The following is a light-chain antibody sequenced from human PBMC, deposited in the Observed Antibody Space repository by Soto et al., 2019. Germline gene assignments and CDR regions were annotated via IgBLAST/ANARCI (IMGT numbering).Light chain of an antibody. V-gene: IGLV4-69*01. Sequence: QLVLTQSPSASASLGASVKLTCTLSSGHSSYAIAWYQQQPEKGPRYLMKLNSDGSHSKGDGIPDRFSGSSSGAERYLTISSLQSEDDADYYCQTWGTGIPVFGGGTKVTVL. J-gene: IGLJ3*02. CDR3: QTWGTGIPV. CDR2: LNSDGSH. CDR1: SGHSSYA.